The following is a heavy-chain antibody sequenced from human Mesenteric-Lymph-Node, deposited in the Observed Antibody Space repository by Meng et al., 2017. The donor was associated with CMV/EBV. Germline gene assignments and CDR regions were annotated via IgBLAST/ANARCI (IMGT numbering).Heavy chain of an antibody. V-gene: IGHV3-15*01. J-gene: IGHJ4*02. CDR2: ITSKTDGETR. CDR3: ARDRGV. Sequence: GGSLRLSCATTGFSFDRAWMMWVRQAPGKGLEWVGHITSKTDGETREYAAPVKGRFSISRDDSKSTLDLQMNNLRAEDTAVYYCARDRGVWGQGTLVTVSS. D-gene: IGHD3-10*01. CDR1: GFSFDRAW.